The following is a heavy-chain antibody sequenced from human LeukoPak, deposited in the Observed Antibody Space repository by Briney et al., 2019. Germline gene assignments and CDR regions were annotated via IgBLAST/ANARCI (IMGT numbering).Heavy chain of an antibody. Sequence: PGGSLRLSCAASGFTFSSYGMHWVGQAPRKGLDWVAFIRYDGSSEYYTDSVKGRSTISRDNSKNTLYLQMNSLRAEDTAVYYCAKGYCSSTSCYLGFAFDIWGQGTMVTVSS. CDR2: IRYDGSSE. CDR3: AKGYCSSTSCYLGFAFDI. J-gene: IGHJ3*02. V-gene: IGHV3-30*02. D-gene: IGHD2-2*01. CDR1: GFTFSSYG.